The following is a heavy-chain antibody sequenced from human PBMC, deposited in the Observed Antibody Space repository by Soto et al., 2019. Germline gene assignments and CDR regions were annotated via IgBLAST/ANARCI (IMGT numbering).Heavy chain of an antibody. Sequence: ASVKVSCKVSGYTFTGFAMRWVRQAPGKGLEWMGGISAYNGNTNYAQKLQGRVTMTTDTSTGTAYMELRSLRSDDTAVYYCGSDTCFDTWGQGTLVTVSS. CDR3: GSDTCFDT. CDR2: ISAYNGNT. V-gene: IGHV1-18*01. CDR1: GYTFTGFA. J-gene: IGHJ5*02.